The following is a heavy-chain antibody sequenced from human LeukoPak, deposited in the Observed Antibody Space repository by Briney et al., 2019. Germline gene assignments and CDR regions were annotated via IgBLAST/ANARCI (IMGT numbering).Heavy chain of an antibody. CDR2: INWNGGST. CDR3: ARSREWILDY. J-gene: IGHJ4*02. D-gene: IGHD3-3*01. CDR1: GFTFDDYG. V-gene: IGHV3-20*04. Sequence: GGSLRLSCAASGFTFDDYGMSWVRHAPGKGMGWVSGINWNGGSTGYADSVKGRFTISRDNAKNSLYLQMNSLRAEDTALYYCARSREWILDYWGQGTLVTVSS.